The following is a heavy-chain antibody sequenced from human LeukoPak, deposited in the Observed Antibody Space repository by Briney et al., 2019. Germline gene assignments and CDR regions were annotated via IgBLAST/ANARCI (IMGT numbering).Heavy chain of an antibody. CDR3: AAGTTRIRIDYYYYYYGMDV. CDR2: ISSSGSTI. V-gene: IGHV3-48*03. J-gene: IGHJ6*02. D-gene: IGHD4-17*01. CDR1: GFTISSYE. Sequence: GGSLRLSCAASGFTISSYEMNWVRQAPGKGLEWASYISSSGSTIYYADSVKGRFTISRDNAKNSLYLQMNSLRAEDTAVYYCAAGTTRIRIDYYYYYYGMDVWGQGTTVTVSS.